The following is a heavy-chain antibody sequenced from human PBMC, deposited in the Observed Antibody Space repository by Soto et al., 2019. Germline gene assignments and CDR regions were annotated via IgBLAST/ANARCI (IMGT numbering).Heavy chain of an antibody. D-gene: IGHD3-9*01. Sequence: SETLSLTCTVSGGSISSSSYYLGWIRQPPGKGLEWIGSIYYRGNTNYNPSLKSRVTISVDTSKNQFSLKLSSVTAADTAVYYCARQPGYYDILTGYSTYYFDYWGQGTLVTVSS. J-gene: IGHJ4*02. CDR1: GGSISSSSYY. CDR3: ARQPGYYDILTGYSTYYFDY. V-gene: IGHV4-39*01. CDR2: IYYRGNT.